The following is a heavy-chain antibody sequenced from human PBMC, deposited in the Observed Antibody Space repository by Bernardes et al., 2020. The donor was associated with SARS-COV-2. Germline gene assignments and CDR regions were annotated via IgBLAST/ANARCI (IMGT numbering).Heavy chain of an antibody. CDR1: GFTVGLYW. Sequence: GGYLSRSSAASGFTVGLYWMTWVRQAPGKGLEWVASIKQDGSEKYYVDSVEGRFTISRDNAKNSLYLQMNSLSAEDTAVYYCARPLHYYDTSGWDYWSQGTLVTVSS. CDR2: IKQDGSEK. J-gene: IGHJ4*02. V-gene: IGHV3-7*01. D-gene: IGHD3-22*01. CDR3: ARPLHYYDTSGWDY.